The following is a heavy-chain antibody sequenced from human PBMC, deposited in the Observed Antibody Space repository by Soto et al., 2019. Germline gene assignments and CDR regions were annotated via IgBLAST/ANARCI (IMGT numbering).Heavy chain of an antibody. V-gene: IGHV1-69*12. CDR1: GGTFSSYA. CDR2: IIPIFGTA. CDR3: ARVVTVVKSFHYWYFDL. Sequence: QVQLVQSGAGVKKPGSSVKVSCKASGGTFSSYAISWVRQAPGQGLEWMGGIIPIFGTANYAQKFQGRVTITADESTSTACMELSSLRSEDTAVYYCARVVTVVKSFHYWYFDLWGRGTLVTVSS. D-gene: IGHD2-15*01. J-gene: IGHJ2*01.